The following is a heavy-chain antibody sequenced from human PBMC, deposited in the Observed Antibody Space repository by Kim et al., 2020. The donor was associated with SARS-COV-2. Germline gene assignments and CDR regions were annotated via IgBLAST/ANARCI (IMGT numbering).Heavy chain of an antibody. D-gene: IGHD1-26*01. J-gene: IGHJ6*02. CDR2: K. Sequence: KYFVDSVKGRFTISRDNAKNSLYLQMNSLRAEDPAVYYCARDLGAGGMDVWGQGTTVTVSS. CDR3: ARDLGAGGMDV. V-gene: IGHV3-7*03.